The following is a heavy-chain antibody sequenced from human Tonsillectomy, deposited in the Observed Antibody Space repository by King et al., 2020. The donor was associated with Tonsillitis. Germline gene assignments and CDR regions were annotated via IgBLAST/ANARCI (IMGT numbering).Heavy chain of an antibody. D-gene: IGHD6-19*01. CDR1: GFTFSSYG. V-gene: IGHV3-33*01. J-gene: IGHJ4*02. Sequence: VQLVESGGGVVQPGRSLRLSCAASGFTFSSYGMHWGRQAPGKGLEWVAVIWYDGSNKYYADSVKGRFTISRDNSKNTLYLQMNSLRAEDTAVYYCARDTDSGSLDYWGQGTLVTVSS. CDR3: ARDTDSGSLDY. CDR2: IWYDGSNK.